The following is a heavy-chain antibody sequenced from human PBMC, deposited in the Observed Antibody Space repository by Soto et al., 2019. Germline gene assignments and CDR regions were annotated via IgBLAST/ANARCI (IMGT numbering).Heavy chain of an antibody. V-gene: IGHV3-74*01. J-gene: IGHJ4*02. CDR2: ISTDGSVT. CDR3: ARAPYSSGWWGFDY. Sequence: GGSLRLSCAASGFTFDDYAMHWVRQAPGKGLVWVSRISTDGSVTTYADSVKGRFTISRDNAKNTLYLQMNSLRTEDTAVYYCARAPYSSGWWGFDYWGKGTLVTVSS. D-gene: IGHD6-19*01. CDR1: GFTFDDYA.